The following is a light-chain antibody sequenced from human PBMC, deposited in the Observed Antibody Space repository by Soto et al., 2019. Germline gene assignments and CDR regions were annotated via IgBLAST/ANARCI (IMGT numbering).Light chain of an antibody. J-gene: IGLJ1*01. V-gene: IGLV2-14*01. CDR1: SSDVGGYNF. Sequence: LTQPASVSGSPGQSITISCTGTSSDVGGYNFVSWYQQHPDKAPKFMIYEVTNRPSGVSNRFSGSKSGNTASLTISGLQAEDEADYYCSSFTSSHTYVFGTGTKLTVL. CDR3: SSFTSSHTYV. CDR2: EVT.